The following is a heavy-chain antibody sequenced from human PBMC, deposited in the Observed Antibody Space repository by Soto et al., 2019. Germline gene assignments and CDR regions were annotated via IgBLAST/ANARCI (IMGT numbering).Heavy chain of an antibody. J-gene: IGHJ4*02. CDR1: GDSFTSSW. V-gene: IGHV5-51*01. CDR2: IYPGDSEI. Sequence: GESLKISCKVSGDSFTSSWIGWVRQMPGQGLEWLGIIYPGDSEIRYSPSFQGQVTISADKSITTAYLQWSSLKASDTAMYCCARQHPLDSSGWYYWGQGTLVTVSS. D-gene: IGHD6-19*01. CDR3: ARQHPLDSSGWYY.